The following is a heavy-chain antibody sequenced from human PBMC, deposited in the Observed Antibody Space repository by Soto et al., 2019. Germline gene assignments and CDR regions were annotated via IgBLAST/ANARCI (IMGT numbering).Heavy chain of an antibody. J-gene: IGHJ4*02. CDR3: ARDKGWELPFDY. CDR1: GGSISSGGYY. D-gene: IGHD1-26*01. Sequence: LSLTCTVSGGSISSGGYYWSWIRQHPGKGLEWIGYIYYSGSTYYNPSLKSRVTISVDTSKNQFSLKLSSVTAADTAVYYCARDKGWELPFDYWGQGTLVTVSS. CDR2: IYYSGST. V-gene: IGHV4-31*03.